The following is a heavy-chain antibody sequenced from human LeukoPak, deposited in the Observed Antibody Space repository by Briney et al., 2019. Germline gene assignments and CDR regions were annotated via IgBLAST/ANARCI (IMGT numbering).Heavy chain of an antibody. CDR3: ARDYSYGYHSDY. CDR2: ISHNAGNT. D-gene: IGHD5-18*01. CDR1: GFTFSSSA. V-gene: IGHV3-23*01. J-gene: IGHJ4*02. Sequence: PGGSLRLSRAASGFTFSSSAMSWVRQAPGKGLEWVSSISHNAGNTYYADSVKGRFTISRDNSYNTLYLQMNSLRAEDTAIYYCARDYSYGYHSDYWGQGTLVTVSS.